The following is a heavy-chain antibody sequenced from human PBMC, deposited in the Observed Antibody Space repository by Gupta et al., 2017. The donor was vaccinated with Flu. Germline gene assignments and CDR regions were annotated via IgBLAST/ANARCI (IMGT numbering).Heavy chain of an antibody. Sequence: WVRRSPGKCLEWVAGSIRNSENMGNADSVRYRFTISGDNAEKFLCLQLNSLKPEDTAGYCCVAGEGLDIWGQGTMVTVSS. V-gene: IGHV3-9*01. J-gene: IGHJ3*02. CDR2: SIRNSENM. CDR3: VAGEGLDI.